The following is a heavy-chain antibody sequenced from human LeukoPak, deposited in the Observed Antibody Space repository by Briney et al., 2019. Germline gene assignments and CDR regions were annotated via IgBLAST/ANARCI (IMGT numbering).Heavy chain of an antibody. Sequence: GGSLRLSCAVSGITLSNYGMSWVRQAPGKGLEWVAGIGGSGGRTNYADSVKGRFTISRDCPKNTLYLQMNSLRAEDTAVYFCAKRGVVIRVVLVGFHKEAYYFDSWGQGALVTVSS. CDR3: AKRGVVIRVVLVGFHKEAYYFDS. J-gene: IGHJ4*02. CDR1: GITLSNYG. D-gene: IGHD3-10*01. CDR2: IGGSGGRT. V-gene: IGHV3-23*01.